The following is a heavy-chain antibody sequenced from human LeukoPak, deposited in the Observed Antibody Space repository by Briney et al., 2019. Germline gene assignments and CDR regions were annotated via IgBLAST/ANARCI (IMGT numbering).Heavy chain of an antibody. CDR1: GLTFSGSW. D-gene: IGHD1/OR15-1a*01. V-gene: IGHV3-7*01. CDR3: TKNTHDY. J-gene: IGHJ4*02. CDR2: IKGDGSGK. Sequence: GGSLRLSCAASGLTFSGSWMSWVRQAPEKGLEWVATIKGDGSGKFYVDSVKGRFAISRDDAKSSLFLQMDSLRSEDTAVYYCTKNTHDYWGQGTLVTVSS.